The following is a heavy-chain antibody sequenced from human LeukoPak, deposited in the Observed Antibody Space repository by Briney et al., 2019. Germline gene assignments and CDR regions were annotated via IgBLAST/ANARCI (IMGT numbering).Heavy chain of an antibody. CDR3: AGDQKSSGFCSLNY. D-gene: IGHD3-22*01. J-gene: IGHJ4*02. CDR1: GFTFSSYA. Sequence: GGSLRLSCAASGFTFSSYAMHWVRQAPGKGLEWVAVISYDGSNKYYADSVKGRFTISRDNSKNTLYLQMNSLRAEDAAVYYCAGDQKSSGFCSLNYWGKGTLFTASS. V-gene: IGHV3-30-3*01. CDR2: ISYDGSNK.